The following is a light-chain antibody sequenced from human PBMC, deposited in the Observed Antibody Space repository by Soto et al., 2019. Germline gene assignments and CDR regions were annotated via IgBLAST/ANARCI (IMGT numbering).Light chain of an antibody. J-gene: IGLJ1*01. CDR2: GVT. CDR1: SSDVGSYDL. V-gene: IGLV2-23*02. Sequence: QSALTQPASVSGSPGQSIAISCTGTSSDVGSYDLVSWYQQHPGKAPKLMIYGVTKRPSGVSSRFSGSKSGNTASLTISGLQAEDDADYYCCSSAGGGTYVFGTGTKVTVL. CDR3: CSSAGGGTYV.